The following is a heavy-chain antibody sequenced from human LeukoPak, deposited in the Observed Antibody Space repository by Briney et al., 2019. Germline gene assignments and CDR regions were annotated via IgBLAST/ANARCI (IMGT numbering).Heavy chain of an antibody. Sequence: SETLSLNCTVSGGSISSYYWSWIRQPAGKGLEWIGRIYTTGSTNYNPSLKSRVTMSVDTSKNPFSLKLSSVTAADTALYYCARDPIHSVAGTGDYWGQGTLVTVSS. CDR2: IYTTGST. CDR3: ARDPIHSVAGTGDY. V-gene: IGHV4-4*07. CDR1: GGSISSYY. D-gene: IGHD6-19*01. J-gene: IGHJ4*02.